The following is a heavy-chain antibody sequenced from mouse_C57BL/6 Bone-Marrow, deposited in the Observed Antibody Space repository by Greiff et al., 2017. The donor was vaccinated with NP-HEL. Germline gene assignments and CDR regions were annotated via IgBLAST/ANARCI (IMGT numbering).Heavy chain of an antibody. CDR3: ARRRINYYGSSYYWYFDV. CDR2: FHPYNDDT. Sequence: QVHVKQSGAELVKPGASVKMSCKASGYTFTTYPIEWMKQNHGKSLEWIGNFHPYNDDTKYNEKFKGKATLTVEQSSSTVYLELSRLTSDDSAVYYCARRRINYYGSSYYWYFDVWGTGTTVTVSS. V-gene: IGHV1-47*01. D-gene: IGHD1-1*01. J-gene: IGHJ1*03. CDR1: GYTFTTYP.